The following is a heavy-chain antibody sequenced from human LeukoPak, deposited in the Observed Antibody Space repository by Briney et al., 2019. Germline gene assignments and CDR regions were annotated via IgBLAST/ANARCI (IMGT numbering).Heavy chain of an antibody. CDR2: IYSGGSA. CDR3: TRHAITDY. V-gene: IGHV3-66*04. Sequence: GGSLRLSCAASGFTVSSNYMSWVRQAPGKGLEWVSVIYSGGSAYYAGSVKGRFTISRDNSKNTLYLQMNSLRAEDTAVYYCTRHAITDYWGQGTLVTVSS. CDR1: GFTVSSNY. J-gene: IGHJ4*02. D-gene: IGHD1-14*01.